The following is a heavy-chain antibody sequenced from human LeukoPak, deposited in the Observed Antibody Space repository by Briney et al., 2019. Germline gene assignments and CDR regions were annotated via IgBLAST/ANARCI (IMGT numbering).Heavy chain of an antibody. CDR3: ARPRRDGTTYFFDY. J-gene: IGHJ4*02. CDR1: GFTFDDYA. CDR2: ISGDGGST. V-gene: IGHV3-43*02. D-gene: IGHD5-24*01. Sequence: GGSLRLSCSASGFTFDDYAMHWVRQAPGKGLEWVSLISGDGGSTYYADSVKGRFTISRDNSKNSLYLQMNSLRAEDAAVYYCARPRRDGTTYFFDYWGQGTLVTVSS.